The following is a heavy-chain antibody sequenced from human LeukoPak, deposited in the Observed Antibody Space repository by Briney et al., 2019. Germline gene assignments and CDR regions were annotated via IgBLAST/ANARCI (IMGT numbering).Heavy chain of an antibody. CDR2: IYSSGST. CDR3: ARGRGGWLAQSFDY. Sequence: PSETLSLTCTVSGGSISSGGYYWSWIRQHPGKGLEWIGYIYSSGSTYYNPSLKSRVTISVDTSKNHFSLKLGSVIVADTAVYYCARGRGGWLAQSFDYWGQGILVTVSS. CDR1: GGSISSGGYY. J-gene: IGHJ4*02. V-gene: IGHV4-31*03. D-gene: IGHD5-24*01.